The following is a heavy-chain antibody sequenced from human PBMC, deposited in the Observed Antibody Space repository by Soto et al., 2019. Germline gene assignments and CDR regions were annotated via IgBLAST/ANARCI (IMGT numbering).Heavy chain of an antibody. J-gene: IGHJ4*02. V-gene: IGHV1-2*02. CDR2: INPDTGVT. Sequence: QVQLLQSGAEVKKPGASVKVSCKTSGYVFTDYLIHCVRQAPGQGLEWMGWINPDTGVTVYAQNFQGRVTLASDTPVNTVNMELSRLRAGDTASYYCARSAQYSASLEFDYWGQGTLVAVSS. D-gene: IGHD1-1*01. CDR1: GYVFTDYL. CDR3: ARSAQYSASLEFDY.